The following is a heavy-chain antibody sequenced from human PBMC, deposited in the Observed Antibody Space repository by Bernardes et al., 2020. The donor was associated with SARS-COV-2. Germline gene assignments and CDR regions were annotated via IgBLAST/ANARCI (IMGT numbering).Heavy chain of an antibody. CDR3: TTGGGTMDF. V-gene: IGHV3-15*01. J-gene: IGHJ4*02. CDR1: GVTFTNAW. D-gene: IGHD3-10*01. Sequence: GGSLRLSCVASGVTFTNAWMSWVRQAPGKGLEYVGRVKGKTEGGSIDYAAPVKGRFTISRDDSENTLYLQMSSVKIDDTGVYYCTTGGGTMDFWGQGTLVTVSS. CDR2: VKGKTEGGSI.